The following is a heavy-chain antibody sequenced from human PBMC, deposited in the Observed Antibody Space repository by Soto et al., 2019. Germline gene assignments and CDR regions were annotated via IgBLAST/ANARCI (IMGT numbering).Heavy chain of an antibody. V-gene: IGHV3-11*06. Sequence: QVQLVESGGGFVKPGGSLRLSCAGAGFTFSDYYIRWIRQAPGKVLEWISYSSSHYTKYADSVQGRFTVSRDNAKNSLYLQMNSLRHDDTGFYYCAREQQTGMVLGWFDTWGQGTLVTVSS. D-gene: IGHD1-1*01. CDR1: GFTFSDYY. J-gene: IGHJ5*02. CDR3: AREQQTGMVLGWFDT. CDR2: SSSHYT.